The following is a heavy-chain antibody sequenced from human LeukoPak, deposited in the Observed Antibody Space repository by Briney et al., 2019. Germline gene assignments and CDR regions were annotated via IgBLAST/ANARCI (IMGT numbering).Heavy chain of an antibody. D-gene: IGHD3-3*01. V-gene: IGHV3-30-3*01. CDR1: GFTFSSYA. Sequence: GGSLRLSCAASGFTFSSYAMHWVRQAPGKGLEWVAVISYDGSNKYYADSVKGRFTISRDNSKNTLYLQMNSLRAEDTAVYYCTIGGQYYDFWSGYSTAPFDYWGQGTLDTVSS. CDR3: TIGGQYYDFWSGYSTAPFDY. CDR2: ISYDGSNK. J-gene: IGHJ4*02.